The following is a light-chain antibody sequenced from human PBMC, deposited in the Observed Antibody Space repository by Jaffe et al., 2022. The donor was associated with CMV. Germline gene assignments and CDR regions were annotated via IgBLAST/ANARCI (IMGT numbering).Light chain of an antibody. CDR2: AAS. V-gene: IGKV1-39*01. CDR3: QQSYSLRGT. Sequence: DIQMTQSPSSLSASVGDRVTITCRASQSISSYLNWYQQKPGKAPKLLIYAASSLQSGVPSRFSGSGSGTDFTLTISSLQPEDFATYYCQQSYSLRGTFGGGTKVEIK. CDR1: QSISSY. J-gene: IGKJ4*01.